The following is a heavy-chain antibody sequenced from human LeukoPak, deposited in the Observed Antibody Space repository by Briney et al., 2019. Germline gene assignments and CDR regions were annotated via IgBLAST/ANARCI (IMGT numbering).Heavy chain of an antibody. Sequence: SQTLSLTCTVSGDSISSGDYYWSWIRQSPGKALEWIGYIYYSGRTSYNPSLKSRVTMSVDTSKSQFSLQLSSVTAADTAVYYCARDGNPWNLDVWGRGTLVTVSS. J-gene: IGHJ2*01. CDR1: GDSISSGDYY. CDR3: ARDGNPWNLDV. CDR2: IYYSGRT. V-gene: IGHV4-61*08. D-gene: IGHD1-26*01.